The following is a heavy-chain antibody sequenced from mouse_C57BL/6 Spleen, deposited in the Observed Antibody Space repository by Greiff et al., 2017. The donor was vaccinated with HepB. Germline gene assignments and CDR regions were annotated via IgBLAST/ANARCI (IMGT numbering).Heavy chain of an antibody. CDR2: ILPGSGST. D-gene: IGHD1-1*01. Sequence: QVQLKESGAELMKPGASVKLSCKATGYTFTGYWIEWVKQRPGHGLEWIGEILPGSGSTNYNEKFKGKATFTADTSTNTAYMQLSSLTTEDSAIYYCAPIYYYGSSYNYAMDYWGQGTSVTVSS. V-gene: IGHV1-9*01. CDR3: APIYYYGSSYNYAMDY. J-gene: IGHJ4*01. CDR1: GYTFTGYW.